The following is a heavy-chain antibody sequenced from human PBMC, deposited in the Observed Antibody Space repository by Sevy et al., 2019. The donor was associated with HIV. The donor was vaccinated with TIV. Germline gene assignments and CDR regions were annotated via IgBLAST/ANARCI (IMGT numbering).Heavy chain of an antibody. V-gene: IGHV3-21*01. J-gene: IGHJ4*02. CDR3: ARVSYCTNVVCFYGPFDY. D-gene: IGHD2-8*01. CDR1: GFTFSSYS. Sequence: GGSLRLSCAASGFTFSSYSMNWVRQAPGKGLEWVSSISSSSSYIYYADSVKGRFTISRDNAKNSLYLQMNSLRAEDTAVYYCARVSYCTNVVCFYGPFDYWGQGTLVTVSS. CDR2: ISSSSSYI.